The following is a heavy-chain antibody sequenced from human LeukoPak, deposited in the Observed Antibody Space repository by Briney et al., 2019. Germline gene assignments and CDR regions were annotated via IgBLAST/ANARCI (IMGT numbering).Heavy chain of an antibody. V-gene: IGHV3-23*01. CDR3: AKSYSYLLKGFNY. CDR1: GFTYSNYA. Sequence: PGGSLRLTCASSGFTYSNYAMSWVRQAPGKGLEWVSGISDGGTTTYYTDSVGGRFTISRDNSKKTLSLQMNSLRAEDTALYYCAKSYSYLLKGFNYWGQGTLVTVSS. J-gene: IGHJ4*02. D-gene: IGHD5-24*01. CDR2: ISDGGTTT.